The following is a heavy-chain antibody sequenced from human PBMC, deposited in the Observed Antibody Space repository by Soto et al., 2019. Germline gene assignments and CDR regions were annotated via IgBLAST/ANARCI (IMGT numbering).Heavy chain of an antibody. V-gene: IGHV1-69*13. J-gene: IGHJ5*02. CDR3: ARVSGRGWYNCFDP. D-gene: IGHD6-19*01. CDR1: GGNFSSHG. CDR2: IMPIFGTT. Sequence: SVKVSCKASGGNFSSHGISWVRQAPGQGLEFMGGIMPIFGTTNYAQKFRGRVTITADEPTSTVYMELRSLRSEDTAVYYCARVSGRGWYNCFDPWGQGTPVTVSS.